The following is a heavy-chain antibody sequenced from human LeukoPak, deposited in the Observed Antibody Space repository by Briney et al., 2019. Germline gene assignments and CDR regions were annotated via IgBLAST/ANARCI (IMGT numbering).Heavy chain of an antibody. Sequence: ASVKVSCKASGYTFTSYGISWVRQAPGQGLEWMGWISAYNGNTNYAQKLQGRVTMTTDTSTSTAYMELRSLRSDDTAVYYCARAKACSSTSCYTDYFDYRGQGTLVTVSS. CDR3: ARAKACSSTSCYTDYFDY. CDR1: GYTFTSYG. V-gene: IGHV1-18*01. D-gene: IGHD2-2*02. J-gene: IGHJ4*02. CDR2: ISAYNGNT.